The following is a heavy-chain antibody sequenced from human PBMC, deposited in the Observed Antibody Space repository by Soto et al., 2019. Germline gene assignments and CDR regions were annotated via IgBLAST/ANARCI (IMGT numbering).Heavy chain of an antibody. Sequence: PSETLSLTCAVYGGSVGGYYWSWVRQPPGKGLEWIGEINHSGSITYAPSLKSRVTMSVDTSKNQFSLRLNSVTAADTAVHYCARGEVTTGVFWGQGTQVTVSS. J-gene: IGHJ4*02. CDR1: GGSVGGYY. D-gene: IGHD4-17*01. V-gene: IGHV4-34*01. CDR2: INHSGSI. CDR3: ARGEVTTGVF.